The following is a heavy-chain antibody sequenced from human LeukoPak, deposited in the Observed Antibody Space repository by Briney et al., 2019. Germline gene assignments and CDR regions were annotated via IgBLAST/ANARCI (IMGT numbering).Heavy chain of an antibody. J-gene: IGHJ6*02. V-gene: IGHV3-23*01. D-gene: IGHD2-2*01. CDR1: GFTFSSYA. CDR2: ISGSGGSI. Sequence: QSGGSLRLSCAASGFTFSSYAMSWVRQAPGKGLEWVSAISGSGGSIYYADSVKGRFTISRDNSKNTLYLQMNSLRAEDTAVYYCAKLPARTTHYYGMDVWGQGTTVTVSS. CDR3: AKLPARTTHYYGMDV.